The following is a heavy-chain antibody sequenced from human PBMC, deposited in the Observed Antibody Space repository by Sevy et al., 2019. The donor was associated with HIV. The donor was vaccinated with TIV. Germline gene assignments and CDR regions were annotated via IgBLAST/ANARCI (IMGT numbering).Heavy chain of an antibody. CDR2: INTNTGNP. J-gene: IGHJ4*02. CDR1: GYTFTNYA. CDR3: ARGSYLNSYDSCYFYY. D-gene: IGHD3-22*01. Sequence: ASVKVSCKASGYTFTNYAMNWVRQAPGQRLEWMGWINTNTGNPTFAQGFTGRFVFSLDTSVSTAYLQIISLKSEDSAVYYCARGSYLNSYDSCYFYYWGQGTLVTVSS. V-gene: IGHV7-4-1*02.